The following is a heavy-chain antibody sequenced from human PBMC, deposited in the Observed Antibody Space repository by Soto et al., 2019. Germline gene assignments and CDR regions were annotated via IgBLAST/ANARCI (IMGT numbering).Heavy chain of an antibody. V-gene: IGHV1-46*01. D-gene: IGHD6-19*01. J-gene: IGHJ5*02. Sequence: ASVKVSCKASGYTFTSYYVHGVRQAPGQGLEWMGIINPSGGSTSHAQKFQGRVTMTRDTSTSTVYMELSSLRSEDTSVYYCARAARTSPAGVGWAKFDRWCQGTLVTV. CDR3: ARAARTSPAGVGWAKFDR. CDR1: GYTFTSYY. CDR2: INPSGGST.